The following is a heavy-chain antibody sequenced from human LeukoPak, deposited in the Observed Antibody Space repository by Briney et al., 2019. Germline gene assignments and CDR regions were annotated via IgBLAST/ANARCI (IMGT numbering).Heavy chain of an antibody. CDR3: ARPKEAEQWLGAFDI. CDR2: IYYSGST. D-gene: IGHD6-19*01. V-gene: IGHV4-59*08. Sequence: NPSETLSLTCTVSGGSISSYYWSWIRQPPGKGLEWIGYIYYSGSTNYNPSLKSRVTISVDTSKNQFSLKLSSVTAADTAVYYCARPKEAEQWLGAFDIWGQGTMVTVSS. CDR1: GGSISSYY. J-gene: IGHJ3*02.